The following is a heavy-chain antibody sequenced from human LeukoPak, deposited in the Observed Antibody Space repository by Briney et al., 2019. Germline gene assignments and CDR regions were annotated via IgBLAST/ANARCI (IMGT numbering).Heavy chain of an antibody. CDR1: GYSFTSYW. V-gene: IGHV5-10-1*01. CDR3: ASYSYSSSWYTRVDY. J-gene: IGHJ4*02. D-gene: IGHD6-13*01. Sequence: GESLKISCKGSGYSFTSYWISWVRQMPGKGLEWMGRIDPSDSYTNYSPSFQGHVTISADKSISTAYLRWSSLKASDTAMYYCASYSYSSSWYTRVDYWGQGTLVTVSS. CDR2: IDPSDSYT.